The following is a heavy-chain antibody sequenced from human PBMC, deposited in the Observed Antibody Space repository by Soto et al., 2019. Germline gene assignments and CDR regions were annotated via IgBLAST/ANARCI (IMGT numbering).Heavy chain of an antibody. CDR1: GFTFSSYA. CDR3: AKDRGPSSWYQGASFDY. V-gene: IGHV3-23*01. CDR2: ISGSGGST. J-gene: IGHJ4*02. D-gene: IGHD6-13*01. Sequence: EVQLLESGGGLVQPGGSLRLSCAASGFTFSSYAMSWVRQAPGKGLEWVSGISGSGGSTYYADSVKGRFTISRDNSKNELYLQMNGLRAEDTAVYYCAKDRGPSSWYQGASFDYWGQGALVTGSS.